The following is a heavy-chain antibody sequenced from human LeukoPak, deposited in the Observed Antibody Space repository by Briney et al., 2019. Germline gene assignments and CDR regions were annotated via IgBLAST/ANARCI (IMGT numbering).Heavy chain of an antibody. CDR1: GGSISSSSYY. Sequence: PSETLSLTCTVSGGSISSSSYYWGWIRQPPGKGLEWIGSIYYSGSTYYNPSLKSRVTISVDTSKNQFSLKLSSVTAADTAVYYCARDATAPVGFDPWGQGTLVTVSS. CDR2: IYYSGST. V-gene: IGHV4-39*02. CDR3: ARDATAPVGFDP. D-gene: IGHD2-15*01. J-gene: IGHJ5*02.